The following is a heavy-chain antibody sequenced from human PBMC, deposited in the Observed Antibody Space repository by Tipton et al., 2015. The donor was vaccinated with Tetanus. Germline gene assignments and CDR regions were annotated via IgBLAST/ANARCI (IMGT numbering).Heavy chain of an antibody. CDR3: ARDPERGALNY. J-gene: IGHJ4*02. Sequence: SLRLSCAASGFIFSDFWMTWVRQAPGKGLEWVARTSDDGGAKYSADSVKGRFTISRDNAKNTLFLQMSSLRADDTADYYCARDPERGALNYWGQGTRVTVSS. CDR2: TSDDGGAK. D-gene: IGHD1-26*01. CDR1: GFIFSDFW. V-gene: IGHV3-7*01.